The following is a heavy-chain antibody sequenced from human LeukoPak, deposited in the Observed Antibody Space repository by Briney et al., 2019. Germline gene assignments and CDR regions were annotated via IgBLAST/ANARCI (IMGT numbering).Heavy chain of an antibody. CDR3: ARDPSIAAQVGFDY. CDR1: GFTFSSYS. CDR2: ISSSSSYI. Sequence: PGGSLRLSCAASGFTFSSYSMNWVRQAPGKGLEWVSYISSSSSYIYYADSVKGRFTISRDNAKNSLYLQMNSLRAEDTAVYYCARDPSIAAQVGFDYWGQGTLVTVSS. V-gene: IGHV3-21*01. D-gene: IGHD6-6*01. J-gene: IGHJ4*02.